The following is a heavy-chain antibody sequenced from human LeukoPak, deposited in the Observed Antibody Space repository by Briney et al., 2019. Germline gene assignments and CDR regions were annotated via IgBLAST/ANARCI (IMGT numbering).Heavy chain of an antibody. Sequence: GGSLRLSCAASGFTFDDYGMPWVRQAPGKGLEWVSGISWNSDSIGYADSVKGRFTISRDNAKNSVYLQMNSLRAEDTALYYCAKGLNFGAFDIWGQGTMVTVSS. V-gene: IGHV3-9*01. CDR2: ISWNSDSI. D-gene: IGHD1-7*01. J-gene: IGHJ3*02. CDR3: AKGLNFGAFDI. CDR1: GFTFDDYG.